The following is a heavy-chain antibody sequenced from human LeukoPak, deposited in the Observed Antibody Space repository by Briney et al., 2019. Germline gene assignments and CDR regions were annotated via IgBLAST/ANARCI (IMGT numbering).Heavy chain of an antibody. D-gene: IGHD3-22*01. CDR3: ARVGNYYDSSGYYYFDS. Sequence: SETLSLTCNVSGCSISIYYWSWIRQPAGKGLEWIGCIYTNGSTNYNPSLKSRVTMSVDTSNNQFSLKLSSVTAADTAVYYCARVGNYYDSSGYYYFDSWGPGTPGTVSS. CDR2: IYTNGST. CDR1: GCSISIYY. J-gene: IGHJ4*02. V-gene: IGHV4-4*07.